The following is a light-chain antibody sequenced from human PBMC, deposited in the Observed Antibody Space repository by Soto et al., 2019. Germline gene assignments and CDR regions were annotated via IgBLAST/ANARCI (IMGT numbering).Light chain of an antibody. CDR3: QQLNTFPPFFT. CDR1: QGIRRY. Sequence: DIQLTQSPSFLSASVGDRVTITCRASQGIRRYLAWYQQRPGKAPELLIYGASTLRPGGASRFSGSGSGTEFTLTIISLQPEDFATYFCQQLNTFPPFFTFGPGTKVDIK. CDR2: GAS. J-gene: IGKJ3*01. V-gene: IGKV1-9*01.